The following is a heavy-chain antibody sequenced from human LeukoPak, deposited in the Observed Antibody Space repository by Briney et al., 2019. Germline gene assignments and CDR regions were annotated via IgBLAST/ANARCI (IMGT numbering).Heavy chain of an antibody. J-gene: IGHJ3*02. CDR1: GGSISSGGYS. CDR2: IYHSGST. CDR3: ASRSDLSDAFDI. D-gene: IGHD2-21*02. Sequence: SETLSLTCAVSGGSISSGGYSWSWIRQPPGKGLEWIGYIYHSGSTYYNPSPKSRVTISVDRSKNQFSLKLSSVTAADTAVYYCASRSDLSDAFDIWGQGTMVTVSS. V-gene: IGHV4-30-2*01.